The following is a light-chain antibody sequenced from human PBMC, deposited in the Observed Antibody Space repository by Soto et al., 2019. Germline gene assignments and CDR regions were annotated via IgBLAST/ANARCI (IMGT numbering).Light chain of an antibody. CDR2: GAS. CDR3: QQYGSSPLT. V-gene: IGKV3-20*01. Sequence: DIVLTQSPGTLSLSPGDRATLSCRARQSVSSSYLAWYQQKPGQAPRLLIYGASSRATGIPDRFSGSGSGTDFTLTISRLEPEDFAVYYCQQYGSSPLTFGGGTKVEIK. J-gene: IGKJ4*01. CDR1: QSVSSSY.